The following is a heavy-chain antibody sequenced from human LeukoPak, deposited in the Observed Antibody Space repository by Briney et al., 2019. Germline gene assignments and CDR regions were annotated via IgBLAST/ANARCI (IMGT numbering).Heavy chain of an antibody. CDR3: AKGPYSSSWYESDDY. J-gene: IGHJ4*02. Sequence: GGSLRLSCAASGFTFSSYWMSWVRQAPGKGLEWVANIKQDGSEKYYVDSVKGRFTISRDNAKNSLYLQMNSLRAEDTAVYYCAKGPYSSSWYESDDYWGQGTLVTVSS. CDR2: IKQDGSEK. V-gene: IGHV3-7*03. D-gene: IGHD6-13*01. CDR1: GFTFSSYW.